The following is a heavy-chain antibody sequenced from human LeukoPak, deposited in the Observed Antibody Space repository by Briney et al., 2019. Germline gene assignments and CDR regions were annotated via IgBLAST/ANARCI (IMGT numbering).Heavy chain of an antibody. CDR1: GGSISSYY. J-gene: IGHJ4*02. V-gene: IGHV4-59*01. CDR2: IYYNGSR. Sequence: LGTLSLTCTVSGGSISSYYWSWIRQPPGKGLKWIGYIYYNGSRYYNPSLKCRVNISVDTSKNQFSLKLSSGTAADTALYYCARGVEYSSSSGLGYWGQRTLVTVPS. D-gene: IGHD6-6*01. CDR3: ARGVEYSSSSGLGY.